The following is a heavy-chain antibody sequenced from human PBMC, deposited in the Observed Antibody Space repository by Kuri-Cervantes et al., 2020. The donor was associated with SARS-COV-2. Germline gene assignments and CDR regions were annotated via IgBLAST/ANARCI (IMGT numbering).Heavy chain of an antibody. V-gene: IGHV3-49*03. D-gene: IGHD3-3*01. CDR2: IKSKAYGETA. CDR3: TRMSTQYYDLWSGGYRDFDY. Sequence: GGSLRLSCTTSGFSFRDFGVTWFRQAPGKGLEWVGFIKSKAYGETAEYAASVKGRFTISRDDSKTIAYLQMNSLKTEDTAVYYCTRMSTQYYDLWSGGYRDFDYWGQGTLVTVSS. CDR1: GFSFRDFG. J-gene: IGHJ4*02.